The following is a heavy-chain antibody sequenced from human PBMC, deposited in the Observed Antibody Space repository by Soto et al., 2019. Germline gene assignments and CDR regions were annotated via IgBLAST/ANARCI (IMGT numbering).Heavy chain of an antibody. Sequence: AAVKVSCKASGYPFSDNQIHWLRRAPGQGLEWMGRINPKSDDTNYAQKFQGRVTMTRDTSIDTAYLELTGLTSDDTATYYCARKHSLHCIRWGLDPWGQGTLVTVSS. CDR2: INPKSDDT. CDR1: GYPFSDNQ. D-gene: IGHD1-26*01. J-gene: IGHJ5*02. V-gene: IGHV1-2*02. CDR3: ARKHSLHCIRWGLDP.